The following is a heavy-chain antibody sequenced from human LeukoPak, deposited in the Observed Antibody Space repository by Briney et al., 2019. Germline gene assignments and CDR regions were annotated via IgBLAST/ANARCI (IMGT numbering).Heavy chain of an antibody. CDR1: GGSFSGYY. D-gene: IGHD5-18*01. Sequence: SETLSLTCAVYGGSFSGYYWSWIRQPPGKGLEWIGEINHSGSTNYNPSLKSRVTISVDTSKNQFSLKLSSVTAADTAVYYCARDESKYSYGYWGQGTLVTVSS. J-gene: IGHJ4*02. V-gene: IGHV4-34*01. CDR2: INHSGST. CDR3: ARDESKYSYGY.